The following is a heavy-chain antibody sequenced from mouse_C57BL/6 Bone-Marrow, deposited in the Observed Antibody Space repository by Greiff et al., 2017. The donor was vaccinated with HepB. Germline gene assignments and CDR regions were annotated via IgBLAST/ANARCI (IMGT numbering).Heavy chain of an antibody. Sequence: VQGVESGAELVRPGASVTLSCKASGYTFTDYEMHWVKQTPVHGLEWIGAIDPETGGTAYNQKFKGKAILTADKSSSTAYMELRSLTSEDSAVYYCTWGIDYWYFDVWGTGTTVTVSS. J-gene: IGHJ1*03. CDR1: GYTFTDYE. V-gene: IGHV1-15*01. CDR2: IDPETGGT. CDR3: TWGIDYWYFDV.